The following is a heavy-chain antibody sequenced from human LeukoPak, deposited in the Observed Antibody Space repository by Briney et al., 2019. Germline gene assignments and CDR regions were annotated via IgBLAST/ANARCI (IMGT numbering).Heavy chain of an antibody. CDR1: GFTLTVYS. CDR3: ARPQQDYVWGSPDC. CDR2: ISSGSRTI. V-gene: IGHV3-48*02. Sequence: PGGSLRLSCAASGFTLTVYSMHWVRQAPGKGLEWVSYISSGSRTIYYADSVKGRFTILRDNAKNSLYLQMNSLREEDTAVYYCARPQQDYVWGSPDCWGQGTLVTVSS. J-gene: IGHJ4*02. D-gene: IGHD3-16*01.